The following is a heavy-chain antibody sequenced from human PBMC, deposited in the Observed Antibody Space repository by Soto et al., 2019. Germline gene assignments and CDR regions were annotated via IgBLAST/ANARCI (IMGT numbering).Heavy chain of an antibody. CDR1: GFTFSSYG. V-gene: IGHV3-30*18. Sequence: QVQLVESGGGVVQPGRSLRLSCAASGFTFSSYGMHWVRQAPGKGLEWVAVISYDGSNKYYADSVKGRFTISRDNSKNTLYLQMNSLRAEDTAVYYCAKDRDTAMVTLGYFDYWGQGTLVSVSS. J-gene: IGHJ4*02. D-gene: IGHD5-18*01. CDR3: AKDRDTAMVTLGYFDY. CDR2: ISYDGSNK.